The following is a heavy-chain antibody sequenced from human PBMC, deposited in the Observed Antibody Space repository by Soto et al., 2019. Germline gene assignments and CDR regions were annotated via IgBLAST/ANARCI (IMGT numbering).Heavy chain of an antibody. Sequence: SETLSLTCTVSGGSISSYYWSWIRQPPGKGLEWIGYIYYSGSTNYNTSLKSRVTISVDKSKNQFSLKLSSVTAADTAVYYCARDGYQGYYYYYGMDVWGQGTTVTVSS. CDR3: ARDGYQGYYYYYGMDV. D-gene: IGHD5-12*01. CDR2: IYYSGST. V-gene: IGHV4-59*01. CDR1: GGSISSYY. J-gene: IGHJ6*02.